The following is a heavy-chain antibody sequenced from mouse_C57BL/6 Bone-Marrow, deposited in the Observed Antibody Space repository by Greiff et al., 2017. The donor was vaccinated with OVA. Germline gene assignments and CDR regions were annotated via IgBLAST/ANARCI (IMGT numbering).Heavy chain of an antibody. V-gene: IGHV1-69*01. CDR2: IDPSDSYT. D-gene: IGHD1-1*01. CDR1: GYTFTSYW. CDR3: AIYYGSSSNYFDY. Sequence: QVQLQQPGAELVMPGASVKLSCKASGYTFTSYWMHWVKQRPGQGLEWIGEIDPSDSYTNYTQKFKGKSTLTVDKSSSTAYMQLSSLTSEDSAVYYCAIYYGSSSNYFDYWGQGTTLTVSS. J-gene: IGHJ2*01.